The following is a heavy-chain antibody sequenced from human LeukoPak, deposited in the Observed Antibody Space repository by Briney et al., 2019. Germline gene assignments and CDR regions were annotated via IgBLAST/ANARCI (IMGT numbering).Heavy chain of an antibody. D-gene: IGHD1-26*01. V-gene: IGHV1-69*13. J-gene: IGHJ5*02. CDR2: IIHIFGTA. Sequence: ASVKVSCKASGGTFSSYAISWVRQAPGQGLEWMGGIIHIFGTANYAQKFQGRVTITADESTSTAYTELSSLRSEDTAVYYCARVVGATTLGWFDRWGQGTLVTVSS. CDR1: GGTFSSYA. CDR3: ARVVGATTLGWFDR.